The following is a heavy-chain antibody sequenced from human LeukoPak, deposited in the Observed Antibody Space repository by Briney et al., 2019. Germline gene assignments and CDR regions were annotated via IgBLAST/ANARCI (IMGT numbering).Heavy chain of an antibody. CDR1: GFTFSSYA. V-gene: IGHV3-23*01. CDR2: ISGSGGST. D-gene: IGHD1-26*01. Sequence: GGSLRLSCAASGFTFSSYAMSWVRQAPGKGLEWASAISGSGGSTYYADSVKGRFTISRDNSKNTLYLQMNSLRAEDTAVYYCATLTRGGGSYYLSLDYWGQGTLVTVSS. CDR3: ATLTRGGGSYYLSLDY. J-gene: IGHJ4*02.